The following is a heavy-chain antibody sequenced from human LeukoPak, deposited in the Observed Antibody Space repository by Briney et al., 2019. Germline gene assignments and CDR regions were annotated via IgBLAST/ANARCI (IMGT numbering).Heavy chain of an antibody. CDR3: VRDAAESAFNM. V-gene: IGHV3-48*02. J-gene: IGHJ3*02. CDR2: ITSSSTSI. CDR1: GFAFNTYS. D-gene: IGHD2-15*01. Sequence: GGSLGLSCAASGFAFNTYSMNWVRQAPGKGLEGGSSITSSSTSIYYADPVKGPFTISRDNAKISLYLQINSQRDEYKAVYYCVRDAAESAFNMWGQGTMVTVSS.